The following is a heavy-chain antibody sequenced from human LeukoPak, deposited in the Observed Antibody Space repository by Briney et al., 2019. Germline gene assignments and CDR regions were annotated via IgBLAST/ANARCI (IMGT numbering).Heavy chain of an antibody. V-gene: IGHV4-4*07. CDR3: AFENTYYDSSGYYYRFDP. Sequence: SETLSLTCTVSGGSISSYYWSWIRQPAGKGLEWIGRIYTSGSTNYNPSLKSRVTMPVDTSKNQFSLKLSSVTAADTAVYYCAFENTYYDSSGYYYRFDPWGQGTLVTVSS. D-gene: IGHD3-22*01. CDR2: IYTSGST. CDR1: GGSISSYY. J-gene: IGHJ5*02.